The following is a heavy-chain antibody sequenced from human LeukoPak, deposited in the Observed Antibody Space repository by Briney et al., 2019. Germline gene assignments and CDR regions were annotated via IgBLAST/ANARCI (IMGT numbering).Heavy chain of an antibody. CDR3: AKVGDYYGSGSYRDGFDI. CDR2: IRYDGINK. D-gene: IGHD3-10*01. Sequence: PGGSLRLSCAASGFTFSTHGMHWVRQAPGKGLEWVAFIRYDGINKYYADSVKGRFTISRDSFKNTLYLQMNSLRPEDTAVYYCAKVGDYYGSGSYRDGFDIWGQGTRATVSS. V-gene: IGHV3-30*02. J-gene: IGHJ3*02. CDR1: GFTFSTHG.